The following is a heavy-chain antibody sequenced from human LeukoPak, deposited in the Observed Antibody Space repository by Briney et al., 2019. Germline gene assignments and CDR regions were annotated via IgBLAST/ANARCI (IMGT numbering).Heavy chain of an antibody. CDR2: IYYSGST. CDR1: SGSITNYY. Sequence: PSETLSLTCTVSSGSITNYYWSWIRQPPGKGLEWIGFIYYSGSTNYNPSLKSRVTISADTSKNQFSLKLSSVTAADTAVYYCARVYYYGSGSYLAGFDYWGQGTLVTVSS. J-gene: IGHJ4*02. V-gene: IGHV4-59*01. CDR3: ARVYYYGSGSYLAGFDY. D-gene: IGHD3-10*01.